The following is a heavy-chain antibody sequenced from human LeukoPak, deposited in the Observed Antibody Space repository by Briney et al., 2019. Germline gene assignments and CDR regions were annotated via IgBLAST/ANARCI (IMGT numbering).Heavy chain of an antibody. CDR2: ISGIGTTM. Sequence: PGGSLRLSCEASGFTFRIYAMVWVRQAPGKGLEYISYISGIGTTMYHADSVKGRFTISRDNAKNSVFLQMNSLRIEDTAVYYCARDVSYTSGNFDYWGQGTLVTVSS. V-gene: IGHV3-48*03. CDR1: GFTFRIYA. D-gene: IGHD6-19*01. J-gene: IGHJ4*02. CDR3: ARDVSYTSGNFDY.